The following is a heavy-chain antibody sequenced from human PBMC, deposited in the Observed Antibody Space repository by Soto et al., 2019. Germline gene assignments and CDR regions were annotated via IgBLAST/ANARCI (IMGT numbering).Heavy chain of an antibody. V-gene: IGHV4-59*13. J-gene: IGHJ4*02. CDR3: ARDKITGLFDY. CDR2: IYYNGTT. D-gene: IGHD2-8*02. Sequence: SETLSLTCTVSGGSISSYYWSWIRQPPGKGLEWIGYIYYNGTTNYNPSLKSRVTMSVGTSKNQFSLKLSSVTAADTAVYYCARDKITGLFDYWCQGTLVTVSS. CDR1: GGSISSYY.